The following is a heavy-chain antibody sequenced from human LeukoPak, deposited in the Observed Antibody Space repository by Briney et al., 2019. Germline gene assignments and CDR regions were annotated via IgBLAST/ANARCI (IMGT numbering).Heavy chain of an antibody. D-gene: IGHD6-19*01. J-gene: IGHJ5*02. CDR1: GGSISSYY. V-gene: IGHV4-34*01. CDR2: INHSGST. CDR3: ARSPGYSSGWGVP. Sequence: SETLSLTCTVSGGSISSYYWSWIRQPPGKGLEWIGEINHSGSTNYNLSLKSRVTISVDTSKNQFSLKLSSVTAADTAVYYCARSPGYSSGWGVPWGQGTLVTVSS.